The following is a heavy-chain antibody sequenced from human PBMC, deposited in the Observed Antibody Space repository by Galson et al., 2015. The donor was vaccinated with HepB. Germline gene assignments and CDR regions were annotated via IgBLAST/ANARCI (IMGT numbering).Heavy chain of an antibody. CDR2: ISPYNENT. Sequence: QSGAEVKKPGESLKISCEASGYTFTSYGISWVRQAPGQGLEWMGWISPYNENTDYAEKFQARVTMTADTSTNTVFMELRNLRSDDTAVYYCARGGYCVGDCYSMSKGYKTSGVDVWGQGTTVSVSS. D-gene: IGHD2-21*02. V-gene: IGHV1-18*01. CDR3: ARGGYCVGDCYSMSKGYKTSGVDV. J-gene: IGHJ6*02. CDR1: GYTFTSYG.